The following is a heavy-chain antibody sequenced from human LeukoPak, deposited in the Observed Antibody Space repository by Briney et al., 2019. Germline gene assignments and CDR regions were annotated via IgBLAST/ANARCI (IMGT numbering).Heavy chain of an antibody. V-gene: IGHV1-24*01. CDR1: GYTLTELS. D-gene: IGHD5-12*01. Sequence: ASVKVSCKVSGYTLTELSMHWVRQAPGKGLGWMGGLDPEDGETIYAQKFQGRVTMTEDTSTDTAYMELSSLRSEDTAVYYCARSSGFGYDTNFDYWGQGTLVTVSS. CDR2: LDPEDGET. J-gene: IGHJ4*02. CDR3: ARSSGFGYDTNFDY.